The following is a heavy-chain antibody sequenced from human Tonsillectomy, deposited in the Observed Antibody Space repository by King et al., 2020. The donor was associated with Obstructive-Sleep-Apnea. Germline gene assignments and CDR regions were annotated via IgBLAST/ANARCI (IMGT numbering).Heavy chain of an antibody. J-gene: IGHJ3*01. CDR3: ARDSGRGYSYGCAFDV. CDR1: GGSISSGGYA. Sequence: VQLQESGPGLVKPSQTLSLTCAVAGGSISSGGYAWSWIRQPPGKGLEWIGYIYYSGSTDYNPALKSRVTISVDTSKNQFSLKVSSVTAADTAVYYCARDSGRGYSYGCAFDVWGQGTMVTVSS. CDR2: IYYSGST. V-gene: IGHV4-30-4*07. D-gene: IGHD5-18*01.